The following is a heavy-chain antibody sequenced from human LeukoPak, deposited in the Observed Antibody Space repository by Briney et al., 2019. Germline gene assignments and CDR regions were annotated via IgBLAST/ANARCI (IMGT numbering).Heavy chain of an antibody. CDR1: GFTFSNAW. Sequence: PGGSLRLSCAASGFTFSNAWMSWVRQAPGKGLEWVGRIRSKTDGGTIDYAAPVKGRFSISRDDSRDTLYLQMNSLKIEDTAIYYCAKGNPGIVGARDPFDIWGQGTMVTVSS. CDR2: IRSKTDGGTI. D-gene: IGHD1-26*01. V-gene: IGHV3-15*01. J-gene: IGHJ3*02. CDR3: AKGNPGIVGARDPFDI.